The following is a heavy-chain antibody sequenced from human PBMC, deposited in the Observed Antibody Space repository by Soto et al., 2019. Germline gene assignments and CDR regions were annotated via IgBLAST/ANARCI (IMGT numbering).Heavy chain of an antibody. CDR1: GGSISSYY. Sequence: LSLTCTVSGGSISSYYWSWIRQPPGKGLEWIGYIYYSGSTNYNPSLKSRVTISVDTSKNQFSLKLSSVTAADTAVYYCARESPRSSWYGYGMDVWGQGTTVTVSS. CDR2: IYYSGST. J-gene: IGHJ6*02. D-gene: IGHD6-13*01. V-gene: IGHV4-59*01. CDR3: ARESPRSSWYGYGMDV.